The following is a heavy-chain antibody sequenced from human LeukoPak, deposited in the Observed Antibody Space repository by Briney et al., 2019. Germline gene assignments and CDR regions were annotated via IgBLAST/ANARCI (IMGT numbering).Heavy chain of an antibody. CDR2: IYITGST. Sequence: SETLSLTCTVSGGSISSGSYYWSWLRQPAGKGLEWIGRIYITGSTDYNPSLKSRVTMSLDTSNNQFSLKLTSVTAADTAVYYCAKSWGYAANSLHIQHWGQGARVIVSA. J-gene: IGHJ1*01. V-gene: IGHV4-61*02. CDR3: AKSWGYAANSLHIQH. D-gene: IGHD4-23*01. CDR1: GGSISSGSYY.